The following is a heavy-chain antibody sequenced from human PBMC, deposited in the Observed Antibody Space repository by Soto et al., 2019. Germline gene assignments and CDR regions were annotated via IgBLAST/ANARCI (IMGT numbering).Heavy chain of an antibody. CDR3: VRRHVSATGIDWFDP. Sequence: ASVKVSCKASGYTFTSYCIHWVRQAPGQRLEWMGWINAANGDTKYSPKFQGRVTITRDTSASTAYMELSSLRSEDTAVYYCVRRHVSATGIDWFDPWGQGTLVNVSS. V-gene: IGHV1-3*01. CDR1: GYTFTSYC. CDR2: INAANGDT. D-gene: IGHD6-13*01. J-gene: IGHJ5*02.